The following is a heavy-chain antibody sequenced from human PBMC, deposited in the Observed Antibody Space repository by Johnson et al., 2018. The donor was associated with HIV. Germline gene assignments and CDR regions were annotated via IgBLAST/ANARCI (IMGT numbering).Heavy chain of an antibody. CDR3: ARGRGWGYPDAFDI. CDR1: GFTFSNYG. V-gene: IGHV3-30*02. D-gene: IGHD5-18*01. J-gene: IGHJ3*02. Sequence: VQLVESGGDLVKPGGSLRLSCAASGFTFSNYGIYWVRQAPGKGLEWVAFIRFDGSNKYYGDSVKGRFTISRDNSKNTLYLQMSSLRTEDTAVYYCARGRGWGYPDAFDIWGQGTMVTVSS. CDR2: IRFDGSNK.